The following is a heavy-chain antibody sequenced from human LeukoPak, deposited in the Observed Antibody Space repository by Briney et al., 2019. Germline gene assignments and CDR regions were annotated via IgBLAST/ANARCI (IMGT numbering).Heavy chain of an antibody. CDR1: GYSISSGYY. CDR3: ARGARYSSSSYGY. Sequence: SETLSPTCTVSGYSISSGYYWGWIRQPPGKGLEWIGSIYHSGSTYYNPSLKSRVTISVDTSKNQFSLKLSSLTAADTAVYYCARGARYSSSSYGYWGQGTLVTVSS. D-gene: IGHD6-6*01. CDR2: IYHSGST. J-gene: IGHJ4*02. V-gene: IGHV4-38-2*02.